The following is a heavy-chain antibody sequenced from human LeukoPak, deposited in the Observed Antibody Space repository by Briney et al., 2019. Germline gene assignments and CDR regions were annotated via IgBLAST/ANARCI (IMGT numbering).Heavy chain of an antibody. J-gene: IGHJ6*03. Sequence: PSETLSLTCTISGGSVSDYYWSWIRQSPGRGLEWIGSIFYSGSTYYNPSLKSRVTISVDTSRNQFSLKLTSVTAADTAVYYCARLVVADDYYYYYMDVWGKGTTVTISS. D-gene: IGHD6-19*01. CDR1: GGSVSDYY. V-gene: IGHV4-59*05. CDR3: ARLVVADDYYYYYMDV. CDR2: IFYSGST.